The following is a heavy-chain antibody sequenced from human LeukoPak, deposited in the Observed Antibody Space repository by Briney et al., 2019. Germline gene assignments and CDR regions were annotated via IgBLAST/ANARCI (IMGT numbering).Heavy chain of an antibody. CDR3: ARPLGYYDN. V-gene: IGHV3-7*03. J-gene: IGHJ4*02. CDR2: IKQDGSEK. CDR1: GFSFGSYW. D-gene: IGHD2/OR15-2a*01. Sequence: PGGSLRLSCVVSGFSFGSYWMSWVRQAPGKGLEWVASIKQDGSEKNYVDSVKGRFTISRDNAKNSLYLQMNSLRAEDTAVYYCARPLGYYDNWGQGTLVTVSS.